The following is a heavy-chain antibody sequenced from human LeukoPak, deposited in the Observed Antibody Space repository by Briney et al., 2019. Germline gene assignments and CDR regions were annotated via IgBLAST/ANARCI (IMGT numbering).Heavy chain of an antibody. CDR2: ISSSSSTI. CDR3: AGGYSSGWIYYYYYGMDV. CDR1: GFTFSSYS. D-gene: IGHD6-19*01. V-gene: IGHV3-48*01. J-gene: IGHJ6*02. Sequence: GGSLRLSCAASGFTFSSYSMNWVRQAPGKGLEWVTYISSSSSTIYYADSVKGRFTISRDNAKNSLYLQMNSLRAEDTAVYYCAGGYSSGWIYYYYYGMDVWGQGTTVTVSS.